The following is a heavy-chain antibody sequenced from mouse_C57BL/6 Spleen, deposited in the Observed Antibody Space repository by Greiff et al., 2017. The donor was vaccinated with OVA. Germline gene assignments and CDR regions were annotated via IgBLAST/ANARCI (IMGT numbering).Heavy chain of an antibody. J-gene: IGHJ4*01. Sequence: EVQLQQSGGDLVKPGGSLKLSCAASGFTFSSYGMSWVRQTPDKRLEWVATISSGGSYTYYPDSVKGRFTISRDNAKNTLYLQMSSLKSEDTAMYYCARHADGYHWVDYWGQGTSVTVSS. CDR1: GFTFSSYG. CDR3: ARHADGYHWVDY. V-gene: IGHV5-6*01. CDR2: ISSGGSYT. D-gene: IGHD2-3*01.